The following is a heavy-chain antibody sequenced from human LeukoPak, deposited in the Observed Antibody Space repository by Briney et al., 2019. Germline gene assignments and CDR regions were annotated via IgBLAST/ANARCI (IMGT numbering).Heavy chain of an antibody. CDR3: ARQQWLASYYYYMDV. Sequence: SETLSLTCTVSGYSISSGYYWGWIRQPPGKGLEWIGSIYYSGSTYYNPSLKSRVTISVDTSKNQFSLKLSSVTAADTAVYYCARQQWLASYYYYMDVWGKGTTVTVSS. V-gene: IGHV4-38-2*02. CDR1: GYSISSGYY. J-gene: IGHJ6*03. CDR2: IYYSGST. D-gene: IGHD6-19*01.